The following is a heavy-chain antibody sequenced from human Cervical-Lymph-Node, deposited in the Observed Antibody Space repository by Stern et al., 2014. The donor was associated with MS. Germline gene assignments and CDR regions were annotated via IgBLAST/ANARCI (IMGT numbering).Heavy chain of an antibody. CDR2: INPDSDNT. Sequence: VQLVQSGAEVMQPGASVKVSCKASGFTFTSYYMHWVRQAPGQGLEWMGMINPDSDNTIYAQKFLGRVTMTRDTSTSTVYMELSRLTSEDTAVYYCVRDPASGGYYFDHWGQGTLVTVSS. D-gene: IGHD6-13*01. CDR3: VRDPASGGYYFDH. V-gene: IGHV1-46*01. CDR1: GFTFTSYY. J-gene: IGHJ4*02.